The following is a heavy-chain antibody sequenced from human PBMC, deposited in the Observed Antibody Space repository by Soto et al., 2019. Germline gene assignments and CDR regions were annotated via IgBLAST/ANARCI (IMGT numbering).Heavy chain of an antibody. Sequence: EVQLLESGGGLGQPGGSLRLSCEASGFTFSSYAMSWGRQAPGKGLGWVAGISGSGGSTYYADSVRGRFTISRDNSKNTVYLQMNSLRVEDRAVYYCAKRMYNDMRSGLDVWGQGTTVTVSS. J-gene: IGHJ6*02. V-gene: IGHV3-23*01. CDR2: ISGSGGST. CDR3: AKRMYNDMRSGLDV. D-gene: IGHD1-1*01. CDR1: GFTFSSYA.